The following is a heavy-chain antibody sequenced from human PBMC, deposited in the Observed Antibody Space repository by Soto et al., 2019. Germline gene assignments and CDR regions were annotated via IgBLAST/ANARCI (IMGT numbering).Heavy chain of an antibody. D-gene: IGHD3-3*01. CDR2: IYYSGST. J-gene: IGHJ4*02. CDR3: ARGLKDYDFWSGYYGPYYFDY. CDR1: GGSISSGDYY. V-gene: IGHV4-30-4*01. Sequence: LSLTCTVSGGSISSGDYYWSWIRQPPGKGLEWIGYIYYSGSTYYNPSLKSRVTISVDTSKNQLSLKLSSVTAADTAVYYCARGLKDYDFWSGYYGPYYFDYWGQGTLVTVSS.